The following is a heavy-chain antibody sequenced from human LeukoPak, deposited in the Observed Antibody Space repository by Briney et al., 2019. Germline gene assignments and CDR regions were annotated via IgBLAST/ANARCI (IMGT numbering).Heavy chain of an antibody. CDR3: TTERRESSGWYNWCFDY. CDR1: GFTFSNAW. J-gene: IGHJ4*02. Sequence: PGGSLRLSCEVSGFTFSNAWMSWVRQAPGGGGEWGGRVKSKTDGGTTDYGAPVKDRFTISRDDSKNTLYLEMNNVKSEDTGVYYCTTERRESSGWYNWCFDYWGQGTLVTVSS. D-gene: IGHD6-19*01. V-gene: IGHV3-15*01. CDR2: VKSKTDGGTT.